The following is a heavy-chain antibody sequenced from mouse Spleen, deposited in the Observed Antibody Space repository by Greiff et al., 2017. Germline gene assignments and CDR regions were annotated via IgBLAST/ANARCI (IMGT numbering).Heavy chain of an antibody. V-gene: IGHV1-50*01. CDR3: ARSRGGNYYGSSYGYFDY. CDR1: GYTFTSYW. Sequence: QVQLQQPGAELVKPGASVKLSCKASGYTFTSYWMQWVKQRPGQGLEWIGEIDPSDSYTNYNQKFKGKATLTVDTSSSTAYMQLSSLTSEDSAVYYCARSRGGNYYGSSYGYFDYWGQGTTLTVSS. D-gene: IGHD1-1*01. J-gene: IGHJ2*01. CDR2: IDPSDSYT.